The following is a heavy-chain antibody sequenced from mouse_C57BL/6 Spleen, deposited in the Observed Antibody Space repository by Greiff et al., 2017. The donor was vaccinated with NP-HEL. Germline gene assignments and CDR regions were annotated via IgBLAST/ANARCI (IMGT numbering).Heavy chain of an antibody. Sequence: QVHVKQPGAELVMPGASVKLSCKASGYTFTSYWMHWVKQRPGQGLEWIGEIDPSDSYTNYNQKFKGKSTLTVDKSSSTAYMQLSSLTSEDSAVYYCARLITTVVATRSLAMDYWGQGTSVTVSS. V-gene: IGHV1-69*01. CDR2: IDPSDSYT. D-gene: IGHD1-1*01. CDR3: ARLITTVVATRSLAMDY. CDR1: GYTFTSYW. J-gene: IGHJ4*01.